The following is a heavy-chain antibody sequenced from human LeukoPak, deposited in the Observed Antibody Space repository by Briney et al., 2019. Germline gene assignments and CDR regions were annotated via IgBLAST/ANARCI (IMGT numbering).Heavy chain of an antibody. CDR1: GGSISSGGYY. CDR3: ARAVVGVPAAIPH. D-gene: IGHD2-2*01. Sequence: PSETLSLTYTVSGGSISSGGYYWSWIRQHPGKGLEWIGYIYYSGSTYYNPSLKSRVTISVDTSKNQFSLKLSSVTAADTAVYYCARAVVGVPAAIPHWGQGTLVTVSS. V-gene: IGHV4-31*03. J-gene: IGHJ4*02. CDR2: IYYSGST.